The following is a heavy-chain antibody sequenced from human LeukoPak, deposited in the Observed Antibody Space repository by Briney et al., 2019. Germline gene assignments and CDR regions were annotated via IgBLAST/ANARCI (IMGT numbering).Heavy chain of an antibody. CDR1: GFTFDAYA. Sequence: GGSLRLSCTAAGFTFDAYAMHWVRQAPGKSLEWVSGISFNSGHIGYADSVKGRFTISRDNAKNTLYLQMNSLRAEDTAVYYCASPSASWGQGTLVTVSS. CDR3: ASPSAS. J-gene: IGHJ4*02. CDR2: ISFNSGHI. V-gene: IGHV3-9*01.